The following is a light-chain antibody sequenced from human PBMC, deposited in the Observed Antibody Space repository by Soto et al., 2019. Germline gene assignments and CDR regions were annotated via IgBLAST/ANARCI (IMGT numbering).Light chain of an antibody. CDR1: SSDVGAYNS. CDR2: DVS. Sequence: QSALTQPASVSGSPGQSITISCTGTSSDVGAYNSVAWYQHNPGKAPKLMIYDVSNRPSGVSSRFSGSKSASTASLSISGLQADDEADYYCSSYTSSSTLVFGTGTKLTVL. V-gene: IGLV2-14*01. CDR3: SSYTSSSTLV. J-gene: IGLJ1*01.